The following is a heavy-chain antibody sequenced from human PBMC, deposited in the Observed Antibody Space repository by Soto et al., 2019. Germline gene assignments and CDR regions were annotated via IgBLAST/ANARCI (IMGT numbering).Heavy chain of an antibody. CDR2: IYHSGST. J-gene: IGHJ5*02. CDR1: GGSISSSNW. D-gene: IGHD3-10*01. V-gene: IGHV4-4*02. CDR3: AKLTPQWFGESLSEGWFDP. Sequence: SETLSLTCAVSGGSISSSNWWSWVRQPPGKGLEWIGEIYHSGSTNYNPSLKSRVTISVDKSKNQFSLKLSSVTAADTAVYYCAKLTPQWFGESLSEGWFDPWGQGTLVTVSS.